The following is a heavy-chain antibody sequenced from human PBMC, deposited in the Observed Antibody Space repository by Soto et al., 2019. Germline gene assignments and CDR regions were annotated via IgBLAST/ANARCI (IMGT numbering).Heavy chain of an antibody. CDR1: GFTFSSYA. CDR3: ARTYCISTSCYEGNWFDP. CDR2: ISYDGSNK. D-gene: IGHD2-2*01. J-gene: IGHJ5*02. Sequence: QVQLVESGGGVVQPGRSLRLSCAASGFTFSSYAMHWVRQAPGKGLEWVAVISYDGSNKYYADSVKGRFTISRDNXKXTXCLQMNSLRAEDTAVYYCARTYCISTSCYEGNWFDPWGQGTLVTVSS. V-gene: IGHV3-30-3*01.